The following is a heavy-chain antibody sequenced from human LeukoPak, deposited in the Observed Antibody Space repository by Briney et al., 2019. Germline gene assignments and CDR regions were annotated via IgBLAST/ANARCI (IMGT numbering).Heavy chain of an antibody. D-gene: IGHD6-6*01. CDR1: GFTFSSYG. CDR2: IWYDGSHK. V-gene: IGHV3-33*06. CDR3: AKPQYSRVPYPGFDY. Sequence: PGRSLRLSCAASGFTFSSYGMHWVRQAPGKGLEWVALIWYDGSHKKYADSVKGRFTISRDNSKNTLYLQMNSLRAEDTAIYYCAKPQYSRVPYPGFDYWGQGTLVTVSS. J-gene: IGHJ4*02.